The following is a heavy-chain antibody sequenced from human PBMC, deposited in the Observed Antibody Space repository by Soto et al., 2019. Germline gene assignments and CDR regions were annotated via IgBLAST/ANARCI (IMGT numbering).Heavy chain of an antibody. CDR2: IYHSGST. Sequence: SETLSLTCAVSGGSISSSNWWSWVRQPPGKGLEWIGEIYHSGSTNYNPSLKSRVTISVDKSKNQFSLKLSSVTAADTAVYYCARDKAIFGVVIIQSGDFDIWGQGTMVTV. CDR1: GGSISSSNW. V-gene: IGHV4-4*02. CDR3: ARDKAIFGVVIIQSGDFDI. D-gene: IGHD3-3*01. J-gene: IGHJ3*02.